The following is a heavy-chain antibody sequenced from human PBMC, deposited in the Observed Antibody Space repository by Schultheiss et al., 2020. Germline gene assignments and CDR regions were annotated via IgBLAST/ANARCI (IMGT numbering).Heavy chain of an antibody. CDR2: ISWNSGSI. Sequence: GGSLRLSCAASGFTFSSYAMHWVRQAPGKGLEWVSGISWNSGSIGYADSVKGRFTISRDNAKNSLYLQMNSLRAEDTALYYCARQSLWGIAAAVPGAFDIWGQGTTVTVSS. V-gene: IGHV3-9*01. J-gene: IGHJ3*02. CDR1: GFTFSSYA. D-gene: IGHD6-13*01. CDR3: ARQSLWGIAAAVPGAFDI.